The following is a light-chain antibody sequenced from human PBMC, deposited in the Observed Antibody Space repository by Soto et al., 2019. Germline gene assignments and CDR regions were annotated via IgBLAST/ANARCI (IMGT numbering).Light chain of an antibody. J-gene: IGLJ2*01. CDR3: SSYAGSNSVV. V-gene: IGLV2-8*01. Sequence: QSVLTQPPSASGSPGQSVTLSCTGTSSDVGGYNYVSWYQQHPGKAPKHMIYEVSKRPSRVPDRFSGSKSGNTASLSVSGLQAEDEADYYCSSYAGSNSVVFGGGTKLTVL. CDR1: SSDVGGYNY. CDR2: EVS.